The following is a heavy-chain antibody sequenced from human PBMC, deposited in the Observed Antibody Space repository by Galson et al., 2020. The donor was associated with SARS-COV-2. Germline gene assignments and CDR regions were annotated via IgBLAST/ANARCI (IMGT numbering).Heavy chain of an antibody. D-gene: IGHD2-2*01. J-gene: IGHJ4*02. V-gene: IGHV3-30*04. CDR1: GFTFSSYA. CDR2: ISYDGSNK. Sequence: GGSLRLSCVASGFTFSSYAMHWVRQAPGKGLEWVAIISYDGSNKYYANSVKGRFTITRATSKNTLYLQMNTLRAEDTAVYYCARYCSSTSCYGDLDYWGQGTLVTVSS. CDR3: ARYCSSTSCYGDLDY.